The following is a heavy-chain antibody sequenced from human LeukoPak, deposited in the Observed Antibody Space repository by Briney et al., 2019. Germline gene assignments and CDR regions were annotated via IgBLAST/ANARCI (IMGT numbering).Heavy chain of an antibody. CDR1: GFTFSSYA. CDR2: ISGSGGST. Sequence: GGSLRLSCAASGFTFSSYAMSWVRQAPGKGLEWVSAISGSGGSTYYADSVKGRFTISRDNSKNTLYLQMNSLRAEDTAVYYCAKDRGTYSSSSYLGGAFDIWGQGTMVTVSS. D-gene: IGHD6-13*01. CDR3: AKDRGTYSSSSYLGGAFDI. V-gene: IGHV3-23*01. J-gene: IGHJ3*02.